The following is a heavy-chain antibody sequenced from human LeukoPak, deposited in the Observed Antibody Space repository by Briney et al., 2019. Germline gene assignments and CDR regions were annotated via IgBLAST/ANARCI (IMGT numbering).Heavy chain of an antibody. CDR1: GFVFDDYD. D-gene: IGHD1-26*01. Sequence: PGGSLRLSCGASGFVFDDYDMHWVRQAPGKGLEWVAFIRSDGYHTYYTDSVKGRFIITRDNFKNTLYLQMNSLRLEDVAVYYCAKPSGSGVDYWGRGTRVTVSS. V-gene: IGHV3-30*02. J-gene: IGHJ4*02. CDR2: IRSDGYHT. CDR3: AKPSGSGVDY.